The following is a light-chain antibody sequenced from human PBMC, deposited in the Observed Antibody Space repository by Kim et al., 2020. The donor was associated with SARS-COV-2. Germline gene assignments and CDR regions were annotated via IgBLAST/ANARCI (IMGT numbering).Light chain of an antibody. V-gene: IGKV3-15*01. J-gene: IGKJ2*01. CDR2: GAS. CDR3: QQYNNWPYT. CDR1: QSVSSN. Sequence: SVPPGERAPRSCRASQSVSSNLAWYQQKPGQAPRLLIYGASTRATGIPARFSGSGSGTEFTLTISSLQSEDFAVYYCQQYNNWPYTFGQGTKLEI.